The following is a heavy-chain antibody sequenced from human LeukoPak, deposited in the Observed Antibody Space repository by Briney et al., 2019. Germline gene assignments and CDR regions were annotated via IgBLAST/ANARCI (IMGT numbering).Heavy chain of an antibody. V-gene: IGHV3-30*02. CDR3: AKDWAVLGTMVPN. D-gene: IGHD5-12*01. Sequence: GGSRRLSCAASGLIFGSYGMHWVRQAPGKGLEWVAFIRFDGTNKYYAESLKGRFTISRDNSKNTLYLQMNSLRPEDTAVYYCAKDWAVLGTMVPNWGQGTVVTVSS. CDR1: GLIFGSYG. J-gene: IGHJ4*02. CDR2: IRFDGTNK.